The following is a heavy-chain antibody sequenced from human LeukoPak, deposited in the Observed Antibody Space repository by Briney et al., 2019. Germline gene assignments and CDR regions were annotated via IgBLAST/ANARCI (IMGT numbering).Heavy chain of an antibody. J-gene: IGHJ5*02. D-gene: IGHD3-16*01. CDR1: GGSFSGYY. Sequence: SETLSLTCAVYGGSFSGYYWSWIRQPPGKGLEWIGEINHSGSTNYNPSLKSRVTISVDTSKNQFSLKLSSVTAADTAVYYCARRMGTFDPWSQGTLVTVSS. CDR3: ARRMGTFDP. V-gene: IGHV4-34*01. CDR2: INHSGST.